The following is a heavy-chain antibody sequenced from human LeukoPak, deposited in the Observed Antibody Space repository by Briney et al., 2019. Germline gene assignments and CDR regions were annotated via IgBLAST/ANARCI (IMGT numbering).Heavy chain of an antibody. CDR2: ISYDGSNK. D-gene: IGHD3-22*01. J-gene: IGHJ4*02. CDR1: GFTFSSYG. Sequence: GGSLRLSCAASGFTFSSYGMHWVRQAPGQGLEWVAFISYDGSNKYYADSVKGRFTISRDNSKNTLCLQMNSLRAEDTAVYYCAGESPAYYYNYWGQGTLVTVSS. V-gene: IGHV3-30*03. CDR3: AGESPAYYYNY.